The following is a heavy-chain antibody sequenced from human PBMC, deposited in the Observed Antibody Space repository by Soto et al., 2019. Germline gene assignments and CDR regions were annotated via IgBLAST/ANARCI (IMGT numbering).Heavy chain of an antibody. CDR1: GFTFSNFV. CDR3: AKRRGEGYFDL. J-gene: IGHJ2*01. V-gene: IGHV3-23*01. D-gene: IGHD7-27*01. CDR2: IGGTSGST. Sequence: EVQLLESGGGLVRPGGSLRLSCAASGFTFSNFVMAWVRRAPGKGLEWVSAIGGTSGSTYYADSVKGRFTISRDNSKNTLSLQMNSLRAEDTAVYYCAKRRGEGYFDLWGRGTLVTVSS.